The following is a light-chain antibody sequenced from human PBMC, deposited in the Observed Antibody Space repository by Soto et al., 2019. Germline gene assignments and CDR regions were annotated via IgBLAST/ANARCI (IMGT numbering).Light chain of an antibody. CDR3: QQYNNWPPIT. Sequence: EIVMTQSPVTLSVSLGERATLSSRASQSVSSDLAWYQQKPGQAPRLLIYGAFNRATGVPARFSGSGSGTEFTLTISSLQSEDFAVYYCQQYNNWPPITFGQGTRLEIK. CDR1: QSVSSD. CDR2: GAF. J-gene: IGKJ5*01. V-gene: IGKV3-15*01.